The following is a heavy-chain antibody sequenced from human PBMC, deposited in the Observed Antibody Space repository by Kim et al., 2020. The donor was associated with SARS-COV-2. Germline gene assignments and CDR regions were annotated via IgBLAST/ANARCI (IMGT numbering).Heavy chain of an antibody. CDR1: GGSINSGGFY. CDR3: ARGSGRYYYDTSGYYYYYFDH. D-gene: IGHD3-22*01. J-gene: IGHJ4*02. Sequence: SETLSLTCTVSGGSINSGGFYWSWIRQLPGRGLEWIGYIYYSGSTYYNPSLKSRLTISVDTSKDQFSLKLSSVTAADTAVYYCARGSGRYYYDTSGYYYYYFDHWGQGTLVTVSS. CDR2: IYYSGST. V-gene: IGHV4-31*03.